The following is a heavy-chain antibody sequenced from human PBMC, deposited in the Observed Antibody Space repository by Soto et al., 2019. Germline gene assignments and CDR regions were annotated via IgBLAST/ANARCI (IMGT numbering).Heavy chain of an antibody. CDR3: ARESLPYCGGDCPFDY. V-gene: IGHV3-30-3*01. D-gene: IGHD2-21*02. CDR2: ISYDGSNQ. Sequence: PGGSLRLSCAASGFTFSSYAMHWVRQAPGKGLEWVAVISYDGSNQYYADSVKGRFTISRDNSKNTLYLQMNSLRAEDTAVYYCARESLPYCGGDCPFDYWGQGTLVTVSS. CDR1: GFTFSSYA. J-gene: IGHJ4*02.